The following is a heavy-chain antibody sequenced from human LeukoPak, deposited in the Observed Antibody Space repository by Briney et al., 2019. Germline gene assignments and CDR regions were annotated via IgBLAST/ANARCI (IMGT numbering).Heavy chain of an antibody. D-gene: IGHD1-14*01. V-gene: IGHV1-18*04. CDR3: ARRADGVLNPLFDY. J-gene: IGHJ4*02. CDR1: GYTFASYG. CDR2: ISAYNGNT. Sequence: ASVKVSCKASGYTFASYGISWVRQAPGQGFEWMGWISAYNGNTNYAQKFQGRVTMTTETSTSTAYMEVRCLRSDDTAVYYCARRADGVLNPLFDYWGQGTLVTVSS.